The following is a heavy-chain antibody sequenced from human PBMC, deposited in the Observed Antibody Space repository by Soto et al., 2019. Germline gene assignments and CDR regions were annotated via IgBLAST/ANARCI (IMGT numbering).Heavy chain of an antibody. D-gene: IGHD3-10*01. V-gene: IGHV5-51*01. CDR3: AGGGVRGVVTRTRDYYGMDV. Sequence: GESLKISCKISGYRFSSFWIAWVRQKPGKGLESMGIIYPGDSDTRYSPSFQGQVTISADKSISTAYLQWSSLKASDTAMYYCAGGGVRGVVTRTRDYYGMDVWGQGTTVTVSS. J-gene: IGHJ6*02. CDR1: GYRFSSFW. CDR2: IYPGDSDT.